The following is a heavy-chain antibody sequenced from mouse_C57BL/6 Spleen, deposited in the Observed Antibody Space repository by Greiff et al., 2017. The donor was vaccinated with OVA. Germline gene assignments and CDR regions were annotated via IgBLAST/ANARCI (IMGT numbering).Heavy chain of an antibody. CDR1: GYTFTSYW. V-gene: IGHV1-52*01. D-gene: IGHD3-2*02. CDR2: IDPSDSET. Sequence: QVQLKQPGAELVRPGSSVKLSCKASGYTFTSYWMHWVKQRPIQGLEWIGNIDPSDSETHYNQKFKDKATLTVDKSSSTAYMQLSSLTSEDSAVYDCARDSSGRVAYWGQGTLVTVSA. J-gene: IGHJ3*01. CDR3: ARDSSGRVAY.